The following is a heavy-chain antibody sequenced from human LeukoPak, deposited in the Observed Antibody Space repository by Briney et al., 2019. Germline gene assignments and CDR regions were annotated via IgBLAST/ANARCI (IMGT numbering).Heavy chain of an antibody. V-gene: IGHV3-23*01. Sequence: GGSLRLSCAASGFTFRSYAMSWVRQAPGKGLEWVSTVTGGGGTTYYADSVKGRFTISRDNSKNTLYLQMNSLRAEDTAVYYCAKVAETLSGDYWGQGTLVTVSS. J-gene: IGHJ4*02. CDR3: AKVAETLSGDY. D-gene: IGHD6-25*01. CDR1: GFTFRSYA. CDR2: VTGGGGTT.